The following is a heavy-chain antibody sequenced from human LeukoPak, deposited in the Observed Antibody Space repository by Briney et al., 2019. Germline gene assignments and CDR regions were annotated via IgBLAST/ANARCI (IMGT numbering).Heavy chain of an antibody. J-gene: IGHJ3*02. V-gene: IGHV3-23*01. Sequence: GGSLRLSCAASGFTFSSYAMSWVRQAPGKGLEWVSAISGSGGSTYYADSVKGRFTISRHNSKHTLYLQMNSLRAEDTAVYYCADIVVVPAAHRSDAFDIWGQGTMVTVSS. CDR3: ADIVVVPAAHRSDAFDI. CDR2: ISGSGGST. CDR1: GFTFSSYA. D-gene: IGHD2-2*01.